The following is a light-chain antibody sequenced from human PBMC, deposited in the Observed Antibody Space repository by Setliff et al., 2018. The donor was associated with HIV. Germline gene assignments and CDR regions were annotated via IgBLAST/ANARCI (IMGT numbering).Light chain of an antibody. J-gene: IGLJ1*01. CDR2: EVS. CDR3: SSYTSSSPLYV. CDR1: SSDVGGYNY. Sequence: QSVLTQPASVSGSPGQSITISCTGTSSDVGGYNYVSWYQQHPGKAPKLMIYEVSNQPSGVSDRFSGSKSGNTASLTISGLQTEDEADYFCSSYTSSSPLYVFGTGTKVTVL. V-gene: IGLV2-14*01.